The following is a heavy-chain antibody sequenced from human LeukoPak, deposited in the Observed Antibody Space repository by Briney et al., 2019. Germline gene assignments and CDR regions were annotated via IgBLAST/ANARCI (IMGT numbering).Heavy chain of an antibody. J-gene: IGHJ4*02. CDR1: DFSFITYA. V-gene: IGHV3-23*01. CDR2: ISGGGDAT. CDR3: AKTPYYYDSSGYHFFEY. Sequence: PGGSLRLSCAASDFSFITYAMSWVRQAPGKGLEWVSTISGGGDATYYADSVKGRFSISRDNSKNTLYLQMNSLRAEDTAVYYCAKTPYYYDSSGYHFFEYWGQGTLVTVSS. D-gene: IGHD3-22*01.